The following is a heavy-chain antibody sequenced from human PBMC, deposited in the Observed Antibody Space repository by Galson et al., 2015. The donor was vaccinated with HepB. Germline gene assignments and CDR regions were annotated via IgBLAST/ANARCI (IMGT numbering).Heavy chain of an antibody. J-gene: IGHJ6*03. Sequence: SVKVSCKASRYTFTAYGMHWVRQAPGQRLEWMGWVNGDNGNTNYSQKFQDRITIIRDTSASTAYMELSSLTSEDTAVYFCARGGSVRGLPTGGYYHYDSMDVWGKGTTVTVSS. D-gene: IGHD3-10*01. CDR3: ARGGSVRGLPTGGYYHYDSMDV. V-gene: IGHV1-3*01. CDR1: RYTFTAYG. CDR2: VNGDNGNT.